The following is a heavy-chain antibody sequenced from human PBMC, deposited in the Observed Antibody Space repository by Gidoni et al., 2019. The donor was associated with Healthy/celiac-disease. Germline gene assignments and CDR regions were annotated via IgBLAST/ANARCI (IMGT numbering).Heavy chain of an antibody. CDR3: ARARDGYYDSSLDY. Sequence: QVQLVQSGAEVKKPGASVKVSCKASGYTFPSYDINWVRQATGQGLEWKGWMNPNSGNTGYAQKFQGRVTMTRNTSISTAYMELSSLRSEDTAVYYCARARDGYYDSSLDYWGQGTLVTVSS. CDR2: MNPNSGNT. V-gene: IGHV1-8*01. J-gene: IGHJ4*02. D-gene: IGHD3-22*01. CDR1: GYTFPSYD.